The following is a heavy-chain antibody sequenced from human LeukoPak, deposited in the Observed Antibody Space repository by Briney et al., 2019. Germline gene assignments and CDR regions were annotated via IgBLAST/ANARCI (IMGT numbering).Heavy chain of an antibody. CDR3: AGVLPRDRYYDILTGYENYYYYGMDV. CDR2: IYYSGST. CDR1: GGSISSYY. D-gene: IGHD3-9*01. J-gene: IGHJ6*04. V-gene: IGHV4-59*01. Sequence: SETLSLTCTVSGGSISSYYWSWIRQPPGKGLEWIGYIYYSGSTNYNPSLKSRVTISVDTSKNQFSLKLSSVTAADTAVYYCAGVLPRDRYYDILTGYENYYYYGMDVWGKGTTVTVSS.